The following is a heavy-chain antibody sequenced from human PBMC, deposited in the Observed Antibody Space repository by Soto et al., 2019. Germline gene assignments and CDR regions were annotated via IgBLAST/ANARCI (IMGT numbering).Heavy chain of an antibody. V-gene: IGHV4-59*08. Sequence: PSETLSFTCTVSGGSISSYYWSWIRQPPGKGLEWIGYIYYSGSTNYNPSLKSRVTISVDTSKNQFSLKLSSVTAADTAVYYCARLIGRSVSPYGYWGQGTLVTVSS. CDR1: GGSISSYY. CDR3: ARLIGRSVSPYGY. D-gene: IGHD1-26*01. CDR2: IYYSGST. J-gene: IGHJ4*02.